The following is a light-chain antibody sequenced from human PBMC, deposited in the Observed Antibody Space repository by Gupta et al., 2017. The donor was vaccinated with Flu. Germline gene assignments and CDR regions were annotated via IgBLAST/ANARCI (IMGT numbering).Light chain of an antibody. J-gene: IGKJ2*03. Sequence: EIVMTQSPATLSVSPGERATLSCRASQSVYSNLAWYQQKPGQAPRLLISGASTRATGIPARFSGSESGTEFTLTISSLQSEDFAIYYCQQDNKWPLSFGQGTKLEIK. CDR2: GAS. V-gene: IGKV3-15*01. CDR3: QQDNKWPLS. CDR1: QSVYSN.